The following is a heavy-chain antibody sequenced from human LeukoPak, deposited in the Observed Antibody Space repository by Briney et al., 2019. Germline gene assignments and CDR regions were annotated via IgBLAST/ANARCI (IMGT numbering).Heavy chain of an antibody. V-gene: IGHV3-30*04. J-gene: IGHJ4*02. CDR2: ISADGIDK. CDR3: AKDKGREGDY. CDR1: GFTFSSYA. Sequence: PGRSLRLSCAASGFTFSSYAMHWVRQAPGKGLEWVAVISADGIDKYYADSVEGRFTISRDNSKNTLYLQMSSLRPEDTAVYYCAKDKGREGDYWGQGNLVTVSS.